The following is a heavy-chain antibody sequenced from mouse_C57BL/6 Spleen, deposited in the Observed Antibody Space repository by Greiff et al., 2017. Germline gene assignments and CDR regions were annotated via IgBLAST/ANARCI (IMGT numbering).Heavy chain of an antibody. D-gene: IGHD2-4*01. J-gene: IGHJ2*01. CDR1: GYAFSSSW. V-gene: IGHV1-82*01. CDR3: ARSDYYDYDNSFDY. Sequence: QVQLQQSGPELVKPGASVKISCKASGYAFSSSWMNWVKQRPGKGLEWIGRIYPGDGDTNYNGKFKGKATLTADKSSSTAYMQLSSLTSEDAAVYFCARSDYYDYDNSFDYWGQGTTLTVSS. CDR2: IYPGDGDT.